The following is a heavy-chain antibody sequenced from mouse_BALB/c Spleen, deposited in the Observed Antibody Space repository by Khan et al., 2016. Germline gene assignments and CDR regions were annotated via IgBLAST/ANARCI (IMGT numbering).Heavy chain of an antibody. Sequence: EVELVESGGGLVKPGGSLKLSCAASGFTFSDYYMYWVRQTPEKRLEWVAIISDGGSYTYYPDSVKGRFTISRDNAKHNLYLQMSSLKSEDTAMYYCARDRYDYFDDWGQGTTLTVSS. CDR3: ARDRYDYFDD. V-gene: IGHV5-4*02. CDR2: ISDGGSYT. D-gene: IGHD2-14*01. J-gene: IGHJ2*01. CDR1: GFTFSDYY.